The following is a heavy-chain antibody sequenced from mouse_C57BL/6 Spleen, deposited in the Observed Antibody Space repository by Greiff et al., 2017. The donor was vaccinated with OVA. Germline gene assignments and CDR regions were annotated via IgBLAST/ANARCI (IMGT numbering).Heavy chain of an antibody. CDR3: GRHEGSYYSNYGFAY. CDR1: GYTFTEYT. CDR2: FYPGSGSI. D-gene: IGHD2-5*01. Sequence: VQRVESGAELVKPGASVKLSCKASGYTFTEYTIHWVKQRSGQGLEWIGWFYPGSGSIKYNEKFKNKATLTADKSSSTVYMELSRLTSEDSAVYFCGRHEGSYYSNYGFAYWGQGTLVTVSA. J-gene: IGHJ3*01. V-gene: IGHV1-62-2*01.